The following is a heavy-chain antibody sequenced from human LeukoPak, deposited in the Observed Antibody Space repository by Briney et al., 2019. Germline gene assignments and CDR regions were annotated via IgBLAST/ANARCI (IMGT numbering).Heavy chain of an antibody. V-gene: IGHV4-34*01. Sequence: LRLSCAASGFTFSSYAMHWVRQPPGKGLEWIGEINHSGSTNYNPSLKSRVTISVDTSKNQFSLKLSSVTAADTAVYYCARVDLYYDSGYTQAANDYWGQGTLVTVSS. CDR3: ARVDLYYDSGYTQAANDY. J-gene: IGHJ4*02. D-gene: IGHD3-16*01. CDR2: INHSGST. CDR1: GFTFSSYA.